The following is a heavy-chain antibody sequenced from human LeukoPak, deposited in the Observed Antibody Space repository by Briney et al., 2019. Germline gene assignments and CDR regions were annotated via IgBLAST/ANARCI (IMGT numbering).Heavy chain of an antibody. CDR1: GYSFPSYD. CDR2: MNPNSGNT. CDR3: ASGRATVTTHWFDP. Sequence: ASVKVSCKASGYSFPSYDVNWVRQATGQGLEWMGWMNPNSGNTGYAQKFQGRVTITRNTSISTAYMELSSLRSEDTALYYCASGRATVTTHWFDPWGQGTLVTVSS. D-gene: IGHD4-11*01. V-gene: IGHV1-8*01. J-gene: IGHJ5*02.